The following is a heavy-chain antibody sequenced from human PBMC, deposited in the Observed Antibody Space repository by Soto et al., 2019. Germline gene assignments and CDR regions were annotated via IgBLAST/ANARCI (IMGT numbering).Heavy chain of an antibody. J-gene: IGHJ6*02. CDR3: ARTLHRNTYYYYYGMDV. V-gene: IGHV1-46*01. Sequence: ASVKVSCKASGYTFTSYYMHWVRQAPGQGLEWMGIINPSGGSTSYAQKFQGRVTMTRDTSTSTVYMELSSLRSEDTAVYYCARTLHRNTYYYYYGMDVWGQGTTVTVSS. CDR2: INPSGGST. CDR1: GYTFTSYY. D-gene: IGHD3-16*02.